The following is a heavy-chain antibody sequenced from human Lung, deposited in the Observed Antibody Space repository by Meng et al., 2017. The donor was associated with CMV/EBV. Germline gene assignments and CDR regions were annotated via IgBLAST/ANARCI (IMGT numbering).Heavy chain of an antibody. CDR1: GFTFSSYD. D-gene: IGHD3-3*01. J-gene: IGHJ6*02. CDR3: VRGKAWFLDFYGMDV. CDR2: INSDGDT. V-gene: IGHV3-13*01. Sequence: GESLKISCAASGFTFSSYDMPWVRQGTGKGLEWVSNINSDGDTFYTGSVKGRFTISREHAKNSLYLQMNSLRAGDTAVYYCVRGKAWFLDFYGMDVWGQGTXVTVAS.